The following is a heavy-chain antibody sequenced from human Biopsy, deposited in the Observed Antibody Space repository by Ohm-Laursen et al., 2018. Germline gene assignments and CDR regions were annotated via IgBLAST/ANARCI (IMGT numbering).Heavy chain of an antibody. D-gene: IGHD5-24*01. CDR2: FRFEDRT. CDR1: GGSISNYF. V-gene: IGHV4-59*12. CDR3: ASAGYNPDWNFDL. Sequence: GTLSLTCAVSGGSISNYFWTWIRQPPGKGLEWIGYFRFEDRTSYNSSLKSRVTISADTSKNQFSLRLSSVTAADTAVYYCASAGYNPDWNFDLWGRGTRVTVSS. J-gene: IGHJ2*01.